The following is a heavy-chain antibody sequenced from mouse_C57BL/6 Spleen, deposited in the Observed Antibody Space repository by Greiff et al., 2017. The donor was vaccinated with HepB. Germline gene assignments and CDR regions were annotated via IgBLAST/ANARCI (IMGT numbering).Heavy chain of an antibody. Sequence: VQLQQSGAELVKPGASVKISCKASGYAFSSYWMNWVKQRPGKGLEWIGQIYPGDGDTNYNGKFKGKATLTADKSSSTAYMQLSRLTSEDSAVYFCARREDGYYDYFDYWGQGTTLTVSS. J-gene: IGHJ2*01. CDR2: IYPGDGDT. V-gene: IGHV1-80*01. D-gene: IGHD2-3*01. CDR3: ARREDGYYDYFDY. CDR1: GYAFSSYW.